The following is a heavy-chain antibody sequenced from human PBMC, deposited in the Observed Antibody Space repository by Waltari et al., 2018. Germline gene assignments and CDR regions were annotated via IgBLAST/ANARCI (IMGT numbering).Heavy chain of an antibody. CDR1: ELAFSIYA. J-gene: IGHJ4*02. CDR3: AKLAADNLDRAAF. V-gene: IGHV3-23*01. D-gene: IGHD1-20*01. Sequence: EVHLLESGGGLVQPGGSLRLSCAASELAFSIYAMTWVRQAPGKGLEWFSSIISSGASTYDADSVRGRFTISRDNSKNTLFLQMDSLKADDTAVYYCAKLAADNLDRAAFWGQGILVAVSS. CDR2: IISSGAST.